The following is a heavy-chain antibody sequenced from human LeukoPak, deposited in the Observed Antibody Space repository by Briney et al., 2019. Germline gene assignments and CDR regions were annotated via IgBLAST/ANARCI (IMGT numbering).Heavy chain of an antibody. J-gene: IGHJ3*02. CDR3: ASWDSSGLDAFDI. Sequence: SETLSLTCTVSGGSIRSSYYYWGWIRQPPGKGLEWIGSIYDSGSTYYNPSLKSRVTISVDTSKNQFSLKLNSVTAADTAVYYCASWDSSGLDAFDIWGQGTMVTVSS. D-gene: IGHD3-22*01. V-gene: IGHV4-39*01. CDR2: IYDSGST. CDR1: GGSIRSSYYY.